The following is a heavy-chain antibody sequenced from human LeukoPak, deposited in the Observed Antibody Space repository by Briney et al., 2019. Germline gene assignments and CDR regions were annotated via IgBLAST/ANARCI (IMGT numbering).Heavy chain of an antibody. CDR3: ARDPSNTSGRYQYFDL. D-gene: IGHD6-19*01. V-gene: IGHV1-18*01. CDR1: GYTFTHHG. CDR2: ISAYNGDT. J-gene: IGHJ2*01. Sequence: ASVKVSCKASGYTFTHHGITWVRQAPGQGLEWMGWISAYNGDTKYAQKLQGRVTMTTDASTTTAYMELWSLRSDDTAVYFCARDPSNTSGRYQYFDLWGRGTLVTVSS.